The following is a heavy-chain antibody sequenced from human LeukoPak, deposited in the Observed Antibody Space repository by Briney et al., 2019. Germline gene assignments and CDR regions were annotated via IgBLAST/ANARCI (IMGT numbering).Heavy chain of an antibody. CDR3: ARHLGYYDILTGYRGGNWFDP. CDR1: GGSVSSGSYY. CDR2: IYYSGST. J-gene: IGHJ5*02. Sequence: PSETLSLTCTVSGGSVSSGSYYWIWLRQPPGKGLEWIGYIYYSGSTNYNPSLKSRVTISVDTSKNQFSLKLSSVTAADTAVYYCARHLGYYDILTGYRGGNWFDPWGQGTLVTVSS. V-gene: IGHV4-61*01. D-gene: IGHD3-9*01.